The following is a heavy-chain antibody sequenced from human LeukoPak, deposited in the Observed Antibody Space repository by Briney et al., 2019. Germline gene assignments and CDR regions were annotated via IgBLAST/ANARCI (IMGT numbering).Heavy chain of an antibody. CDR3: ARQRDGYNHAWYFAL. V-gene: IGHV5-51*01. D-gene: IGHD5-24*01. CDR1: GYSFTNYW. J-gene: IGHJ2*01. Sequence: GESLKISCKGSGYSFTNYWIGWVRQMPGKGLEWMGIIYPGDSDTRYSPSFQGQVTMSADKSISTAYLQWSSLKASDTAMYYCARQRDGYNHAWYFALWGRGTLVTVSS. CDR2: IYPGDSDT.